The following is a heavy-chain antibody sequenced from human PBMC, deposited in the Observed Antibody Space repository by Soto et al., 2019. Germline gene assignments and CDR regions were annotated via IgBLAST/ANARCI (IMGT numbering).Heavy chain of an antibody. Sequence: GGSLRLSCAASGFNFENYAMYWVRQAPGKGLEWVASINWNSGTTAYADSVKGRFTISRDNPKKSLYLQMNNLRVEDTALYYCAKDIVISVVVPRGAFDIWGQGTMVTVSS. CDR1: GFNFENYA. CDR2: INWNSGTT. J-gene: IGHJ3*02. D-gene: IGHD3-3*01. CDR3: AKDIVISVVVPRGAFDI. V-gene: IGHV3-9*01.